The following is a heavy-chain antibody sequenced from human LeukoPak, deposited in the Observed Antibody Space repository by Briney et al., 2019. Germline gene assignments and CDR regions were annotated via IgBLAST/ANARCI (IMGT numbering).Heavy chain of an antibody. J-gene: IGHJ4*02. CDR3: ARREPSYSSSWALDY. CDR2: IYPSDPDT. D-gene: IGHD6-13*01. CDR1: GYNFPNYW. Sequence: GESLKISCKGSGYNFPNYWIAWVRQMPGKGLEWMGSIYPSDPDTRYSPSFQGQVTISADKSTTTAYLQWSSLKASDTAIYYCARREPSYSSSWALDYWGQGTLVTVSS. V-gene: IGHV5-51*01.